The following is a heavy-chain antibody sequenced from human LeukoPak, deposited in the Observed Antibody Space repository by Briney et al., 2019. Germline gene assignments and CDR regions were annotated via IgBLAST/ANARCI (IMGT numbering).Heavy chain of an antibody. Sequence: GGSLRLSCAASGFTFSSYAMHWVRQAPGKGLEWVAVISYDGSNKYYADSVKGRFTISRDNSKNTLYLQMNSLRAEDTAVYYCARDLFYWGSWELPFDYWGQGTLVTVSS. CDR3: ARDLFYWGSWELPFDY. CDR1: GFTFSSYA. CDR2: ISYDGSNK. D-gene: IGHD1-26*01. V-gene: IGHV3-30-3*01. J-gene: IGHJ4*02.